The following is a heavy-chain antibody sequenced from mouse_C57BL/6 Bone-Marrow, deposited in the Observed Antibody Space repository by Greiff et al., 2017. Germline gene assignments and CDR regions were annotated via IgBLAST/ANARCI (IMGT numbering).Heavy chain of an antibody. J-gene: IGHJ2*01. CDR1: GYTFPSYW. Sequence: QVQLQQPGAELVMPGASVKLSCKASGYTFPSYWMHWVKPRPGQGLEWIGEIYPSDSYTNYNQKFKGKSTLTVDTSSSTAYMQLSSLTSEDYAVYYCARDTYYFDYWGQGTTLTVSS. V-gene: IGHV1-69*01. CDR3: ARDTYYFDY. CDR2: IYPSDSYT. D-gene: IGHD2-10*02.